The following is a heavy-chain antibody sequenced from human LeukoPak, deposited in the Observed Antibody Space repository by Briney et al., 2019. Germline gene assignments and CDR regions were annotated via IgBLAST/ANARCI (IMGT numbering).Heavy chain of an antibody. CDR3: ARLLYCSGDGYARGHFDY. Sequence: ASVKVSCKASGYTFTSYYMHWVRQAPGLGFEWMGMISPSSGATRYPQKFQDRVTVTRDTSTSTVFMELSSLRSEDTAVYYCARLLYCSGDGYARGHFDYWGQGTLVSVSS. CDR1: GYTFTSYY. J-gene: IGHJ4*02. V-gene: IGHV1-46*01. CDR2: ISPSSGAT. D-gene: IGHD2-21*01.